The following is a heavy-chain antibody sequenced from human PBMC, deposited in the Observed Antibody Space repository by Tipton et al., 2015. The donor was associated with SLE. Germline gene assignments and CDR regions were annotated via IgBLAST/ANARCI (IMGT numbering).Heavy chain of an antibody. CDR3: ARDLWLYYYDSTEAFDY. Sequence: TLSLTCTVSGGSISSYYWNWIRQPAGKGLEWIGRIFTSGSTNYNPSPKSRVTMSVDTSENQFSLKLSSVTAADAAVYYCARDLWLYYYDSTEAFDYWGQGTLVTVSS. D-gene: IGHD3-22*01. CDR2: IFTSGST. CDR1: GGSISSYY. V-gene: IGHV4-4*07. J-gene: IGHJ4*02.